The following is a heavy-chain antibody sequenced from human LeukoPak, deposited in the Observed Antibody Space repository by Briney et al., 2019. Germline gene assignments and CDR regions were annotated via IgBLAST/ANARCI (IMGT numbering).Heavy chain of an antibody. V-gene: IGHV1-69*04. CDR3: ARDSYYYDSSGYYRFDY. D-gene: IGHD3-22*01. CDR1: GTFSSYA. J-gene: IGHJ4*02. Sequence: SVKVSCKTSGTFSSYAISWVRQAPGQGLEWMGRIIPILGATSYPQKFQGRVTITADKSTSTAYMELSSLRSEDTAVYYCARDSYYYDSSGYYRFDYWGQGTLVTVSS. CDR2: IIPILGAT.